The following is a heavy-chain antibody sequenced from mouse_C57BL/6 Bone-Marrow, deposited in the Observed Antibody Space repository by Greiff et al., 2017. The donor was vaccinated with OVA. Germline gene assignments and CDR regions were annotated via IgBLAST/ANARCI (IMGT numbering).Heavy chain of an antibody. CDR3: TASHFDY. CDR1: GFNIKDDY. V-gene: IGHV14-4*01. Sequence: VQLQQSGAELVRPGASVKLSCTASGFNIKDDYMHWVKQRPEQGLEWIGWIDPENGDTEYASKFQGKATITADTSSNTAYLQLSSLTSEDTAVYYCTASHFDYWGQGNTLTVSS. CDR2: IDPENGDT. J-gene: IGHJ2*01.